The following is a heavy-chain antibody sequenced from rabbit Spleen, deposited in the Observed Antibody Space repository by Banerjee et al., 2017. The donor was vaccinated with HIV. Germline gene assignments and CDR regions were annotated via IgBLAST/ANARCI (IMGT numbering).Heavy chain of an antibody. J-gene: IGHJ6*01. V-gene: IGHV1S40*01. CDR1: GVSFSSSSY. CDR3: ARDTSSSFSSYGMDL. D-gene: IGHD1-1*01. Sequence: QSLEESGGDLVKPGASLTLTCTASGVSFSSSSYMCWVRQAPGKGLEWIACIDSGSSGFTYFATWAKGRFTCSKTSSTTVTLQMTGMTAADTATYFCARDTSSSFSSYGMDLWGPGTLVTVS. CDR2: IDSGSSGFT.